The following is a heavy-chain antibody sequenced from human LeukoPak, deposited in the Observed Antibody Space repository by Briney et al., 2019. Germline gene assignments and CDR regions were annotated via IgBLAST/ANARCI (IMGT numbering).Heavy chain of an antibody. CDR2: ISSRSSTI. J-gene: IGHJ4*02. D-gene: IGHD2-15*01. Sequence: GGSLRLSCVASGFTFSSYGMNWVRQAPGKGLEWISYISSRSSTIYYADSVKGRFTISRDNAKNSLYLQTNSLRDEDTAVYYCARGCSGGSCFGDFDYWGQGTLGTVSS. CDR3: ARGCSGGSCFGDFDY. CDR1: GFTFSSYG. V-gene: IGHV3-48*02.